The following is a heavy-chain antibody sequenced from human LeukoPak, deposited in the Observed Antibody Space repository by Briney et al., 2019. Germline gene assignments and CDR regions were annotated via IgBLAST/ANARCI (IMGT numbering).Heavy chain of an antibody. Sequence: PSETLSLTCAVYGGSFSDYYWSWIRQSPGKGLEWIGEINHSGSTNYNPSLKSRVTISVDTSKNQFSLKLRSVIAADAAVYYCARSEEMATTRGGFDYWGQGTLVTVSS. V-gene: IGHV4-34*01. D-gene: IGHD5-24*01. CDR2: INHSGST. J-gene: IGHJ4*02. CDR1: GGSFSDYY. CDR3: ARSEEMATTRGGFDY.